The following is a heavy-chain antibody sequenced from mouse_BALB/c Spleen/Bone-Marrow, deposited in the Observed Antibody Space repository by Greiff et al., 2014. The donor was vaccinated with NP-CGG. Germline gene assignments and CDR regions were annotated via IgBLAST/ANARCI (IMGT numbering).Heavy chain of an antibody. CDR1: GYTLTSYW. Sequence: EVQLQQSGTVQARPGASVKMSCKASGYTLTSYWMHWVKQRPGQGLEWIGAIYPGISDTSYNQKFKGKAKLTAVTSTTTAYMDLSSLTNEDSAVYYCTRSGNAMDYWGQGTSVTVSS. CDR2: IYPGISDT. D-gene: IGHD1-1*02. V-gene: IGHV1-5*01. J-gene: IGHJ4*01. CDR3: TRSGNAMDY.